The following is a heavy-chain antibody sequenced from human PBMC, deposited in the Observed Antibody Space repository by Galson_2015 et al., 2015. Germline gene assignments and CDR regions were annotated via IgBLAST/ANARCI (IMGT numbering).Heavy chain of an antibody. Sequence: TLSLTCAVSSGAFNSGVFYWSWIRQPPGKGLEWIGYIYYNGSTSYNPSLKSRLIMSLDTSENQVPLRLTSVTAADTAVYYCARTRLTIVGALCPGDNWCDPWGQGTRVTVTS. CDR1: SGAFNSGVFY. CDR3: ARTRLTIVGALCPGDNWCDP. D-gene: IGHD3-3*01. V-gene: IGHV4-31*11. J-gene: IGHJ5*02. CDR2: IYYNGST.